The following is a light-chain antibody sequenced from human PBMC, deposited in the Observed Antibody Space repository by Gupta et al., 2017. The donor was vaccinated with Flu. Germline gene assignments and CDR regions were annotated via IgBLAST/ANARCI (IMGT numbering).Light chain of an antibody. CDR1: SSDIGAYDY. J-gene: IGLJ3*02. Sequence: QSALPQPASVSGSPGQSITISCTGTSSDIGAYDYVSWYQQHPGKAPKLVTYEVNNRPSGVSHRFSGSKSGNTASLSISGLQAEDEADYYCSSFTTSSTWVFGGGTKLTVL. V-gene: IGLV2-14*03. CDR3: SSFTTSSTWV. CDR2: EVN.